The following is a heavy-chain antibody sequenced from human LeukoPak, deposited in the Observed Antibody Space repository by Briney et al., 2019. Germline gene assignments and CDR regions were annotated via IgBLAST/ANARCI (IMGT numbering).Heavy chain of an antibody. CDR1: GYTFTGYY. CDR3: ARAPYQQWLVGVGDY. J-gene: IGHJ4*02. V-gene: IGHV1-2*02. D-gene: IGHD6-19*01. CDR2: INPSGGST. Sequence: SVKVSCKASGYTFTGYYMHWVRQAPGQGLEWMGIINPSGGSTSYAQKFQGRVTMTRDTSISTAYMELSRLGSDDTAVYYCARAPYQQWLVGVGDYWGQGTLVTVSS.